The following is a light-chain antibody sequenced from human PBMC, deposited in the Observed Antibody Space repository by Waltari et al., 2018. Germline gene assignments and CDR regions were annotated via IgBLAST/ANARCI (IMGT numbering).Light chain of an antibody. CDR1: QGISNY. CDR3: QQLNSYQWT. CDR2: AAS. Sequence: IQLTQSPPSLSAPVGDRVTITSRASQGISNYLAWDQQKPGKDPKLLIYAASTLQSGVPSRFSGSGSGTDFTLTISSLQPEDCATYYCQQLNSYQWTFGQGTKVEIK. J-gene: IGKJ1*01. V-gene: IGKV1-9*01.